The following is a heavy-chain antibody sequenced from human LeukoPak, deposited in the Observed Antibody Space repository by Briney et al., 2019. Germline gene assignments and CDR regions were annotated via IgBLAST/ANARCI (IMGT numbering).Heavy chain of an antibody. J-gene: IGHJ4*02. V-gene: IGHV4-59*08. CDR2: IYYSGST. D-gene: IGHD3-10*01. CDR3: ARLTPITMVRGVRYYFDY. Sequence: SETLSLTCTVSGGSISSYYWSWIRQPPGKGLEWIGYIYYSGSTNYNPSLKSRVTISVDTSKNQFSLKLSSVTAADTAVYYCARLTPITMVRGVRYYFDYWGPGTLVTVSS. CDR1: GGSISSYY.